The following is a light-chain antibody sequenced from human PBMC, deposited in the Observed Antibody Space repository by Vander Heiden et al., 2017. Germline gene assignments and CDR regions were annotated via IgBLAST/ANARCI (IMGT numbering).Light chain of an antibody. Sequence: DIQMTQSPSTLSASVGDRVTVTCRASQSISNWLAWYQQKPGKAHKLLIYEASSLESGVPSRFSGSGSGKEFTLTISSLQPDDFATYYCQQYNSYLYNFGQGKKLEIK. CDR3: QQYNSYLYN. J-gene: IGKJ2*01. V-gene: IGKV1-5*03. CDR1: QSISNW. CDR2: EAS.